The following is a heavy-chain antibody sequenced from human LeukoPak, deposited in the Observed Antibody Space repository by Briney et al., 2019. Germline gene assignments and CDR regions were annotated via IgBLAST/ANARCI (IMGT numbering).Heavy chain of an antibody. CDR1: GYTFTSYD. J-gene: IGHJ5*02. V-gene: IGHV1-8*01. Sequence: GASVKVCCKASGYTFTSYDINWVRQATGQGLEWMGWMSPNSGNTGYAQKFQGRVTMTRNTSISTAYMELSSLRSEDTAVYYCARMNYYDSILGNWFDPWGQGTLVTVSS. D-gene: IGHD3-22*01. CDR2: MSPNSGNT. CDR3: ARMNYYDSILGNWFDP.